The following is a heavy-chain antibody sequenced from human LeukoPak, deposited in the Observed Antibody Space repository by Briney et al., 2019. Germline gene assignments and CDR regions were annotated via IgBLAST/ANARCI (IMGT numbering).Heavy chain of an antibody. CDR2: INPNIGGP. CDR3: AGLSGYDPYYFDY. CDR1: GYSFTGYY. J-gene: IGHJ4*02. V-gene: IGHV1-2*02. D-gene: IGHD5-12*01. Sequence: ASVKVSCKASGYSFTGYYMHWVRRAPGQGHWWMGCINPNIGGPDYAQKFQRRVTMTRDTSSSTAYMELSSLTSDDTAVYYCAGLSGYDPYYFDYWGQGTLVAASS.